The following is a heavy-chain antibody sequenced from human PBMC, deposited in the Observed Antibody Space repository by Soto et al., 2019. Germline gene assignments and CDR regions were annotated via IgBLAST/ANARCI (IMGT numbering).Heavy chain of an antibody. V-gene: IGHV3-11*01. D-gene: IGHD4-17*01. CDR1: GFNFSDSY. J-gene: IGHJ5*02. Sequence: PGGSLRLSCAASGFNFSDSYMSWIRQAPGKGLEYLSYITSSGTIIYYADSVKGRFTISRDNAKKSLFLQMSSLRAEDTAVYYCARSFDYGDYLSELDPWGRGTRVTVSS. CDR3: ARSFDYGDYLSELDP. CDR2: ITSSGTII.